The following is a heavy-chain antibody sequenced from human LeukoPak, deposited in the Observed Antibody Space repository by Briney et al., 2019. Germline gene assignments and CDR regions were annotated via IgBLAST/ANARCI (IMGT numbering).Heavy chain of an antibody. CDR1: GYTFTGYY. D-gene: IGHD3-10*01. J-gene: IGHJ5*02. V-gene: IGHV1-2*02. CDR2: INPNSGGT. CDR3: ARLPSTYYYGSGSYSGRS. Sequence: ASVKVSCKASGYTFTGYYMHWVRQAPGQGLEWMGWINPNSGGTNYAQNLQGRVTMTRDTSIRTAYMELSRLRSEDTAVYYCARLPSTYYYGSGSYSGRSWGQGTLVTVSS.